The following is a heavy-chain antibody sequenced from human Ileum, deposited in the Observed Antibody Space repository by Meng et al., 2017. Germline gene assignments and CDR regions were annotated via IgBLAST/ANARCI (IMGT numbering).Heavy chain of an antibody. V-gene: IGHV4-30-4*01. D-gene: IGHD3-10*01. CDR3: ARERRHYYGSGSFDY. CDR2: IYYSGST. J-gene: IGHJ4*02. Sequence: QVQLQESGPGLVKPSQTLSLTCTVSGCSISSGDYYWSWIRQPPGKGLEWIGYIYYSGSTYYNPSLKSRLTISVDTSKNQFSLKLSSVTAADTAVYYCARERRHYYGSGSFDYWGQGILVTVSS. CDR1: GCSISSGDYY.